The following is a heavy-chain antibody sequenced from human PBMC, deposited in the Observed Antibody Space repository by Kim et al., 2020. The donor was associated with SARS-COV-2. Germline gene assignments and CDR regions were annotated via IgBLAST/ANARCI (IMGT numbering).Heavy chain of an antibody. Sequence: LKSRVTISIDTSKNQFSLKLSSVTAADTAVYYCASGLLTVSSSWTDAFDIWGQGTMVTVSS. J-gene: IGHJ3*02. CDR3: ASGLLTVSSSWTDAFDI. D-gene: IGHD6-13*01. V-gene: IGHV4-34*01.